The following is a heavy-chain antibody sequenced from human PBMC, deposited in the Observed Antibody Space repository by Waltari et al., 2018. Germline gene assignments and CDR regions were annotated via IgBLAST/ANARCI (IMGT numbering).Heavy chain of an antibody. V-gene: IGHV4-39*01. CDR1: GGSIRSSSYY. CDR3: ARPLGSGSYFPVRY. Sequence: QLQLQESGPGLVKPSETLSLTCTVSGGSIRSSSYYWGWIRQPPGKGLEWIGSIYYSGSTYYNPSLKSRVTISVDTSKNQFSLKLSSVTAADTAVYYCARPLGSGSYFPVRYWGQGTLVTVSS. CDR2: IYYSGST. D-gene: IGHD3-10*01. J-gene: IGHJ4*02.